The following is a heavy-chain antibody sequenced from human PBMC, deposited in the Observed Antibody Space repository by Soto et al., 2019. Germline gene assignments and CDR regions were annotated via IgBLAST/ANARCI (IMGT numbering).Heavy chain of an antibody. D-gene: IGHD2-2*01. CDR2: IYYRGST. V-gene: IGHV4-39*01. CDR3: ARLVPAASYYYYYGMDV. J-gene: IGHJ6*02. CDR1: GGSISSSSYY. Sequence: PSETLSLTCTVSGGSISSSSYYWGWIRQPPGKGLEWIGSIYYRGSTYYNPSLKSRVTISVDTSKNQFSLKLSSVTAADTAVYYCARLVPAASYYYYYGMDVWGQGTTVT.